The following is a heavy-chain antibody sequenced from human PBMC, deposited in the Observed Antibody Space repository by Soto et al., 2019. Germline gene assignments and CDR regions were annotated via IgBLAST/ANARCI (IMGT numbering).Heavy chain of an antibody. CDR1: GGSISSGGYY. Sequence: QVQLQESGPGLVKPSQTLSLTCTVSGGSISSGGYYWSWIRQHPGKGLEWIGYIHYSGSTYYNPSLKSRVTVSVDTSKNQFSLKLSSVTAADTAVYYCARVGGGDCSGGTCYRWSDPWGQGILVTVSS. J-gene: IGHJ5*02. V-gene: IGHV4-31*03. CDR2: IHYSGST. D-gene: IGHD2-15*01. CDR3: ARVGGGDCSGGTCYRWSDP.